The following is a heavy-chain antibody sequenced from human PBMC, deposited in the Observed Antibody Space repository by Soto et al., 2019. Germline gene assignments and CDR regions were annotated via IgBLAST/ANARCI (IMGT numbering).Heavy chain of an antibody. Sequence: PSETLSLTCTVSGGPMSSFYWTWIRQPPGKGLEWIGYIYYSGSTYYNPSLKSRVTISVDTSKNQFSLKLSSVTAADTAVYYCARPRFQYNWFDPWGQGTLVTVSS. D-gene: IGHD3-10*01. V-gene: IGHV4-59*08. CDR1: GGPMSSFY. CDR3: ARPRFQYNWFDP. CDR2: IYYSGST. J-gene: IGHJ5*02.